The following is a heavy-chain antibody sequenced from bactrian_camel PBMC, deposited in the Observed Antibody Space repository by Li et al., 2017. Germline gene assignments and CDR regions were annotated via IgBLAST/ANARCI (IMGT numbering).Heavy chain of an antibody. J-gene: IGHJ4*01. CDR3: AADLRRYCLSLENFQY. CDR1: GYTASRYC. CDR2: IHSQGHFT. D-gene: IGHD1*01. Sequence: VQLVESGGGSVQAGGSLRLPCVGFGYTASRYCMGWFRQAPGKEREGVAAIHSQGHFTRYADSVKGRFTLSQDNAKKTVYLQMNSLEAEDTAMYYCAADLRRYCLSLENFQYRGQGTQVTVS. V-gene: IGHV3S40*01.